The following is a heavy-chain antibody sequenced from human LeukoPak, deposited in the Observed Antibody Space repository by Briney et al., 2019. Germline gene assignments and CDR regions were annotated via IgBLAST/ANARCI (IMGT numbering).Heavy chain of an antibody. CDR2: IYHSGST. J-gene: IGHJ5*02. CDR3: ARGVSYGSGSYYLSPWFDP. CDR1: GGSISSGGYS. V-gene: IGHV4-30-2*01. Sequence: KASETLSLTCTVSGGSISSGGYSWSWIRQPPGKGLEWIGYIYHSGSTYYNPSLKSRVTISVDRSKNQFSLKLSSVTAADTAVYYCARGVSYGSGSYYLSPWFDPWGQGTLVTVSS. D-gene: IGHD3-10*01.